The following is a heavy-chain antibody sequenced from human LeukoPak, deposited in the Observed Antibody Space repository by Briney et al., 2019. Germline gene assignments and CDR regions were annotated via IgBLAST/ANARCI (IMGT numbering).Heavy chain of an antibody. CDR2: IYSGGST. J-gene: IGHJ6*02. Sequence: GGSLRLSCAASGFTVSSNYMSWVRQAPGKGLEWVSVIYSGGSTYYADSVKGRFTISRDNSKNTLYLQMNSLRAEDTAVYYCARAFPCSGGSCSLYYYYYYGMDVWGQGTTVTVSS. CDR1: GFTVSSNY. CDR3: ARAFPCSGGSCSLYYYYYYGMDV. V-gene: IGHV3-53*01. D-gene: IGHD2-15*01.